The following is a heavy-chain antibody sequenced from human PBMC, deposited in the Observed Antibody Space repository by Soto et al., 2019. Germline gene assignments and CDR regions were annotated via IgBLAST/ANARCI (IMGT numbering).Heavy chain of an antibody. Sequence: SETLSLTCNVSGGPIKTGDYYWNWIRQPPGKGLEWIGYVFYSGATNYSPSLKSRAAISMDTSKNQFSLSLTSVTAADTAVYYCARAGLSYGHLLFWGQGIRVTVSS. J-gene: IGHJ4*02. CDR2: VFYSGAT. CDR1: GGPIKTGDYY. D-gene: IGHD3-10*01. CDR3: ARAGLSYGHLLF. V-gene: IGHV4-30-4*01.